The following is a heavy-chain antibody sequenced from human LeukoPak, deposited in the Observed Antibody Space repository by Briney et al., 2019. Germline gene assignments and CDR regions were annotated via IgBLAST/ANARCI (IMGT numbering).Heavy chain of an antibody. CDR1: GYTFTSYA. J-gene: IGHJ5*02. CDR2: INAGNGNT. D-gene: IGHD2-21*02. Sequence: ASVKVSCKASGYTFTSYAMHWVRQAPGQRLEWMGWINAGNGNTKYSQEFQGRVTITRDTSASTAYMELSSLRSEDMAVYYCAREKRPRVVTARDNWFDPWGQGTLVTVSS. V-gene: IGHV1-3*03. CDR3: AREKRPRVVTARDNWFDP.